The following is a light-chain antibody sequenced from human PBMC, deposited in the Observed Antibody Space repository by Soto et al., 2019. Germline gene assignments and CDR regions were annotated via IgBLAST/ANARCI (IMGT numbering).Light chain of an antibody. V-gene: IGKV3-20*01. CDR2: GAS. CDR1: QRVTNSY. CDR3: HQYGTSPRT. J-gene: IGKJ1*01. Sequence: PGDRATLSCRASQRVTNSYLAWYQQKPGQAPRLLIFGASSRATGIPDRFSGSGSGTDFTLTISSLEPEDFALYFCHQYGTSPRTFGPGTKVEF.